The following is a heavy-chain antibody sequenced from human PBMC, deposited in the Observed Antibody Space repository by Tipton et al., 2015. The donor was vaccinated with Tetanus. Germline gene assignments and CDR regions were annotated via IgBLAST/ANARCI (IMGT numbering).Heavy chain of an antibody. CDR3: ARGTWLYASTYHRHWLDP. CDR1: GGPLSRYY. D-gene: IGHD2-8*01. CDR2: VDVSGST. V-gene: IGHV4-34*01. Sequence: TLSLTCAVYGGPLSRYYWPWIGQPPGRGREWIGEVDVSGSTNYSPSLKSQVTISLDRPKNEFSLTLSSVTAADTAVYYCARGTWLYASTYHRHWLDPWGQGTLVTVSS. J-gene: IGHJ5*02.